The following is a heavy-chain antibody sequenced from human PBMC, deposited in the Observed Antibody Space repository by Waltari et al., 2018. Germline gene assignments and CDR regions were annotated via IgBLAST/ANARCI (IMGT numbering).Heavy chain of an antibody. CDR2: INPNSGGT. D-gene: IGHD3-10*01. CDR1: GYTFTGYY. Sequence: QVQLVQSGAEVKKPGASVKVSCKASGYTFTGYYMPWVRQAPGQGLEWLGGINPNSGGTNYAQKFQGRVTMTRDTSISTAYMELSRLRSDDTAVYYCARDMMARVHFDYWGQGTLVTVSS. V-gene: IGHV1-2*02. CDR3: ARDMMARVHFDY. J-gene: IGHJ4*02.